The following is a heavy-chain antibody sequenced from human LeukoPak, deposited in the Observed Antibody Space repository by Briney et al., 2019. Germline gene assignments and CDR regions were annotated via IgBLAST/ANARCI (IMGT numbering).Heavy chain of an antibody. V-gene: IGHV3-7*01. CDR3: ARDGYCSGSSCYSGLVY. Sequence: GGSLRLSCAASGFTFSSYWMSWVRQAPGKGLEWVANIKQDGSEKYYVDSVKGRFTISRDNAKNSLYLQMNSLRAEDTAVYYCARDGYCSGSSCYSGLVYWGQGTLVTVSS. CDR1: GFTFSSYW. CDR2: IKQDGSEK. J-gene: IGHJ4*02. D-gene: IGHD2-15*01.